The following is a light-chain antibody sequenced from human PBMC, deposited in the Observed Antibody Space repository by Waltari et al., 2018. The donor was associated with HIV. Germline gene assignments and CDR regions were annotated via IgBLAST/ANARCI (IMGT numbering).Light chain of an antibody. CDR3: QHRSNWPPIT. J-gene: IGKJ5*01. CDR2: DAN. V-gene: IGKV3-11*01. CDR1: QSVSDY. Sequence: EFVLTQSPATLSLSPGERATLSCRASQSVSDYLAWYQQKPGQAPRLLIYDANNRATGIPARFSGSVSGTDFTLTISSLEPEDFAVYYCQHRSNWPPITFGQGTRLEIK.